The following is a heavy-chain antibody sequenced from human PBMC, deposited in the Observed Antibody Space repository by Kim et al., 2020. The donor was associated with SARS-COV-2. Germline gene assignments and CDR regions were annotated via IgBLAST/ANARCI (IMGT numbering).Heavy chain of an antibody. CDR1: GYTFTSYH. J-gene: IGHJ2*01. Sequence: ASVKVSCEASGYTFTSYHINWVRQAAGQGLEWMGWMDPVSGNTGYAQKVQGRVTMTWDTSIRTAYMELSSLRYEDTAVYFCVKTIGWVSQDWIFELWGRGTLITVSS. CDR2: MDPVSGNT. D-gene: IGHD6-13*01. V-gene: IGHV1-8*01. CDR3: VKTIGWVSQDWIFEL.